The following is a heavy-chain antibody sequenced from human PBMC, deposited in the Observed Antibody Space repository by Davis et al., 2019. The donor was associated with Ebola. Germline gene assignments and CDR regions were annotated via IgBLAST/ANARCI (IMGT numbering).Heavy chain of an antibody. CDR3: ARAHDPRIAALDY. J-gene: IGHJ4*02. V-gene: IGHV1-18*01. Sequence: ASVKVSCKASGGTFSSYAISWVRQAPGQGLEWMGWISAYNGNTNYAQKLQGRVTMTTDTSTSTAYMELRSLRSDDTAVYYCARAHDPRIAALDYWGQGTLVTVSS. CDR2: ISAYNGNT. D-gene: IGHD6-6*01. CDR1: GGTFSSYA.